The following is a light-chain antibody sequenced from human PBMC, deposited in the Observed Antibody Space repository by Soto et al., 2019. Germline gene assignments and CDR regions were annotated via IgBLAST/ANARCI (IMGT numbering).Light chain of an antibody. CDR2: DAS. CDR1: QSISSY. V-gene: IGKV3-11*01. J-gene: IGKJ4*01. Sequence: EIVLTQSPATLSLSPGESATLSCRASQSISSYLAWYQQKPDQAPRLLVYDASNRATAIPARFSGSGSGTDFTLTISSLEPEDFAVYFCQQRGNWPPTFGGGTKVEIK. CDR3: QQRGNWPPT.